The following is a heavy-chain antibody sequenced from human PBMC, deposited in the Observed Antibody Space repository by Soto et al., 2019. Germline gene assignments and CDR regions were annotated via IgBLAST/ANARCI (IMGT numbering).Heavy chain of an antibody. V-gene: IGHV1-18*01. CDR1: GYDFTTYG. CDR3: TRGMYGDY. D-gene: IGHD2-8*01. Sequence: QVHLVQSGAEVKKPGASVKVSCKGSGYDFTTYGITWVRQAPGQGLEWMAWISAHNGNTDYAQKLQGRGTVTRDTSTSTAYMELRSLRSDDAAVYYCTRGMYGDYWGQGALVTVSS. CDR2: ISAHNGNT. J-gene: IGHJ4*02.